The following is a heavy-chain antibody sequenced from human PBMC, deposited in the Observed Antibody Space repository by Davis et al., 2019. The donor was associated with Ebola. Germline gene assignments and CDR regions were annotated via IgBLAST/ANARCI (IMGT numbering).Heavy chain of an antibody. CDR3: AREDCSSTSCYTG. CDR1: GGSFSGYY. CDR2: INHRGST. J-gene: IGHJ4*02. V-gene: IGHV4-34*01. Sequence: PSETLSLTCAVYGGSFSGYYWSWIRQPPGKGLEWIGEINHRGSTNYNPSLKSRVTISVDTSKNQFSLKLSSVTAADTAVYYCAREDCSSTSCYTGWGQGTLVTVSS. D-gene: IGHD2-2*02.